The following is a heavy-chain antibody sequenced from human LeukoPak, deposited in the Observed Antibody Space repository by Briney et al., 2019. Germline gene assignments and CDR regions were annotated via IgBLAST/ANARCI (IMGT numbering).Heavy chain of an antibody. CDR1: GFTFSSYA. Sequence: GSLRLSCSASGFTFSSYAMHWVRQPPGKGLEWIGSIYYSGNTYYNPSLKSRVTISVDTSKNQFSLKLTSVTAADTAVYYCAHFKGGSFDFWGQGTMVTVSS. CDR2: IYYSGNT. V-gene: IGHV4-59*05. J-gene: IGHJ3*01. CDR3: AHFKGGSFDF. D-gene: IGHD1-26*01.